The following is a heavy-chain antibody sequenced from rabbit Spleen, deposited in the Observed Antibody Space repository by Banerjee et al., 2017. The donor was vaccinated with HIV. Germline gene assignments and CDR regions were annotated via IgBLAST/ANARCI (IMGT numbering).Heavy chain of an antibody. Sequence: QSLEESGGDLVKPGASLTLTCTASGVSFSISSYMCWVRQAPGKGLEWIACIDAGSSAFTYFATWAKGRFTISKTSSTMVTLQMTRLTAADTATYFCARDTSSSFSSYGMDLWGPGTLVTVS. CDR1: GVSFSISSY. V-gene: IGHV1S40*01. CDR2: IDAGSSAFT. D-gene: IGHD1-1*01. CDR3: ARDTSSSFSSYGMDL. J-gene: IGHJ6*01.